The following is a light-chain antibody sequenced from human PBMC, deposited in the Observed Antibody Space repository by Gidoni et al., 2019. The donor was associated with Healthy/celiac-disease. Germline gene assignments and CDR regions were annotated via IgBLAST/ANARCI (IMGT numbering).Light chain of an antibody. V-gene: IGLV3-21*02. CDR3: QVWDSSSDHTWV. Sequence: SYVLTQPPSVSVAPGQTARITCGGNNIGSKSVHWYQQKPGQAPVLVVYDDSERPSGIPERFSGSNSGNTATLTISRVEAGDEADYYCQVWDSSSDHTWVFGGGTKLTVL. J-gene: IGLJ3*02. CDR1: NIGSKS. CDR2: DDS.